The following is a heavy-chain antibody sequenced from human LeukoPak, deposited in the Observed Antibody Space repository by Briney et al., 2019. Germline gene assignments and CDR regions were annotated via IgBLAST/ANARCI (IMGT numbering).Heavy chain of an antibody. CDR2: ISGSGGST. Sequence: GGSLRLSCAASGFTFSSYAMSWVRQAPGKGLEWVSAISGSGGSTYFADSVKGRFTISRDNSKNTLYLQMNSLRAEDTAVYYCAKDKLRYLIGMDVWGQGTTVTVSS. J-gene: IGHJ6*02. CDR3: AKDKLRYLIGMDV. D-gene: IGHD3-9*01. V-gene: IGHV3-23*01. CDR1: GFTFSSYA.